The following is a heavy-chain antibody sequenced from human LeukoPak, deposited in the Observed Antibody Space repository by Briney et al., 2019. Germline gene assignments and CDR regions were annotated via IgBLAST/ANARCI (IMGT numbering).Heavy chain of an antibody. CDR1: GGSISSYY. D-gene: IGHD3-16*01. J-gene: IGHJ3*02. Sequence: PSEALSLTCTVSGGSISSYYWNWLRQPPGKGLEWIGYISYSGSTNYSPSLKSRVTISEDTSKNQFSLRLSSVTAADTAVYYCAKRGISLGSFDIWGQGTMVTVSS. CDR3: AKRGISLGSFDI. V-gene: IGHV4-59*08. CDR2: ISYSGST.